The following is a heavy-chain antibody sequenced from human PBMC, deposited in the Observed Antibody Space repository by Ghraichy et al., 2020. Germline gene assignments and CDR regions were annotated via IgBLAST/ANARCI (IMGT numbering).Heavy chain of an antibody. CDR3: ARENPTGSSDY. J-gene: IGHJ4*02. Sequence: GGSLRLSCAASGFTISNYVMHWVRQAPGKGLESVSAIRTDGVTTYYADSVRGRFTISRDNSKNTLYLQMDSLIREDMAVYYCARENPTGSSDYWGQGTLVTVSS. V-gene: IGHV3-64*02. CDR1: GFTISNYV. D-gene: IGHD1-26*01. CDR2: IRTDGVTT.